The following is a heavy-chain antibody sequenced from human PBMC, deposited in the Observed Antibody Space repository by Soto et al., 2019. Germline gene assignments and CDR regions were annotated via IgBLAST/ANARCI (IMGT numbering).Heavy chain of an antibody. CDR2: INPSGGST. V-gene: IGHV1-46*03. CDR1: GYTFTSYY. Sequence: QVQLVQSGAEVKKPGASVKVSCKASGYTFTSYYMHWVRQAPGQGLEWMGIINPSGGSTSYAQKFLGRVTMTRDTSTSTDYMELSSLRSEDTAVYYCARDLWYCSGCSCYSIDYWGQGTLVTVSS. J-gene: IGHJ4*02. D-gene: IGHD2-15*01. CDR3: ARDLWYCSGCSCYSIDY.